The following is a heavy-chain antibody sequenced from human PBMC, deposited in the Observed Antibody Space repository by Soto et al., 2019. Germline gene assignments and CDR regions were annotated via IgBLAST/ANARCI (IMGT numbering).Heavy chain of an antibody. CDR1: GGSVSGGSYF. CDR2: FYYSGST. V-gene: IGHV4-61*01. D-gene: IGHD2-15*01. CDR3: ARDHRGYCSGGSCYFGFDP. Sequence: PSETLSLTCTVSGGSVSGGSYFWSWVRQPPGKGLEWIGYFYYSGSTKCNPSLKSRVTILEDTSKNQFSLKLNSVTAADTAVYYCARDHRGYCSGGSCYFGFDPWGQGTQVTVSS. J-gene: IGHJ5*02.